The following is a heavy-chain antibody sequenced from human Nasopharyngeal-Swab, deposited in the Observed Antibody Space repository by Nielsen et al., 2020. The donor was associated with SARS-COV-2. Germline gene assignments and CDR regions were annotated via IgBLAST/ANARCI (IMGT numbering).Heavy chain of an antibody. D-gene: IGHD3-3*01. V-gene: IGHV4-31*02. CDR2: IYYSGST. Sequence: WIRQPPGKGLEWIGYIYYSGSTYYNPSLKSRVTISVDTSKNQFSLKLSSVTAADTAVYYCAKYAHYDFLSGYHLGWFDPWGQGTLVTVSS. J-gene: IGHJ5*02. CDR3: AKYAHYDFLSGYHLGWFDP.